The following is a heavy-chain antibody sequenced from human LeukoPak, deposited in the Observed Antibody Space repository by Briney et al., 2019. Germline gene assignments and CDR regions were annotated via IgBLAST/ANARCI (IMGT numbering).Heavy chain of an antibody. Sequence: GGSLRLSCAASGFIFSSYAMIWARQAPGKGLEWVSAISGSGDSTYYADSVKGRFTISRDNPKNTLYLQMNSLRAEDTAVYYCAKDRSDYYDSSGYYYDYWGQGTLVTVSS. CDR3: AKDRSDYYDSSGYYYDY. D-gene: IGHD3-22*01. CDR1: GFIFSSYA. V-gene: IGHV3-23*01. CDR2: ISGSGDST. J-gene: IGHJ4*02.